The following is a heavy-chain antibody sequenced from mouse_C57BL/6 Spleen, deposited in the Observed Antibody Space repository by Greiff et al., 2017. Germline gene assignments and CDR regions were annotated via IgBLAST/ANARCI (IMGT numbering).Heavy chain of an antibody. V-gene: IGHV5-17*01. D-gene: IGHD3-3*01. Sequence: EVKLMESGGGLVKPGGSLKLSCAASGFTFSDYGMHWVRQAPEKGLEWVAYISSGSSTIYYADTVKGRFTISRDNAKNTLFLQMNSLRSEDTAMYYCARQAGQGFAYWGQGTLVTVSA. CDR1: GFTFSDYG. CDR2: ISSGSSTI. CDR3: ARQAGQGFAY. J-gene: IGHJ3*01.